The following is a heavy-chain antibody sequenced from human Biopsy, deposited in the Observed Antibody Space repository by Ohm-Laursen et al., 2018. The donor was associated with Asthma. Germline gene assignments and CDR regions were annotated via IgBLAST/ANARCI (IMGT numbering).Heavy chain of an antibody. J-gene: IGHJ4*02. CDR3: ARDFVDSAMDYFDY. CDR2: ISYSGST. Sequence: GTLSLTCPVSYGSITSGGYYWTWIRQHPGKGLEWIGYISYSGSTNYNPSLKSRVTISVDTSKNQFSLKLSSVTAADTAVYYCARDFVDSAMDYFDYWGQGTLVTVSS. D-gene: IGHD5-18*01. V-gene: IGHV4-61*08. CDR1: YGSITSGGYY.